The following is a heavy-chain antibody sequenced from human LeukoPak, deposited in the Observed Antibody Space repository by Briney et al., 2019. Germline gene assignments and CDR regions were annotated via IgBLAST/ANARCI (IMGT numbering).Heavy chain of an antibody. D-gene: IGHD2-2*01. CDR3: ERHDRTGEYQLSQGMDV. CDR2: IDPSDSYT. V-gene: IGHV5-10-1*01. Sequence: GESLKISCKGSGYSFTRYWINWVRQMPGKGLEWMGRIDPSDSYTNYSPSFQGHVTISADKSISTAYLQWSSLKASDTAMYYCERHDRTGEYQLSQGMDVWGKGTTVTVSS. CDR1: GYSFTRYW. J-gene: IGHJ6*04.